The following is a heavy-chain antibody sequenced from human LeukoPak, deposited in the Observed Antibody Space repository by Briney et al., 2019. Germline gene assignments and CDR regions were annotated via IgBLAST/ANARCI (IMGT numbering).Heavy chain of an antibody. CDR3: ARSLDTAVVPAAFEY. Sequence: GESLKISCKGSGYSFTSYWIGWVRQMPGKGLEWMGIIYPGDPDTRHSPSFKGQVTISADKSITTAYLQWSSLKASDTAIYYCARSLDTAVVPAAFEYWGQGTLVAVSS. CDR1: GYSFTSYW. CDR2: IYPGDPDT. V-gene: IGHV5-51*01. D-gene: IGHD2-2*03. J-gene: IGHJ4*02.